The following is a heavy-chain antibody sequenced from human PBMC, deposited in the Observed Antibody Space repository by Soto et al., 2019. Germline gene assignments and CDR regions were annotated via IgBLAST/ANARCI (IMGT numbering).Heavy chain of an antibody. V-gene: IGHV4-34*01. CDR2: INYSGST. CDR3: ARDSGGLRLGESSLYGEKDSFDV. CDR1: GGSFSGYY. J-gene: IGHJ3*01. Sequence: SETLSLTCAVYGGSFSGYYWSWIRQPPGKGLEWIGEINYSGSTEFNPSLKSRVTLSIDTSKDQFSLRLSSVTAADTAVYYCARDSGGLRLGESSLYGEKDSFDVWDQGTLVTVSS. D-gene: IGHD3-16*02.